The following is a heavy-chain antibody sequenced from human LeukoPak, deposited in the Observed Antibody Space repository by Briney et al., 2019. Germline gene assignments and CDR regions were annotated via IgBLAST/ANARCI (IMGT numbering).Heavy chain of an antibody. CDR3: AREAPYKYYFDY. D-gene: IGHD1-1*01. CDR2: INHSGST. CDR1: GGSFSGYY. Sequence: SETLSLTCAVYGGSFSGYYWSWSRQPPGKGLEWIGEINHSGSTNYNPSLKSRVTISVDTSKNQFSLKLSSVTAADTAVYYCAREAPYKYYFDYWGQGTLVTVSS. J-gene: IGHJ4*02. V-gene: IGHV4-34*01.